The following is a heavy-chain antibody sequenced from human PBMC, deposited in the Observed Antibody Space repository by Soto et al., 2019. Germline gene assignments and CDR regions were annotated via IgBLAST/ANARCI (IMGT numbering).Heavy chain of an antibody. D-gene: IGHD3-22*01. Sequence: GGSLRLSCAASGFTFSDHYIDWVRQAPGKGLEWVGRTRNKANSYTTEYAASVKGRFTISRDDSKNSLYLQMNSLKTEDTAVYYCARVRSTMIVVVTSSPYYFDYWGQGTLVTVSS. CDR2: TRNKANSYTT. CDR1: GFTFSDHY. V-gene: IGHV3-72*01. J-gene: IGHJ4*02. CDR3: ARVRSTMIVVVTSSPYYFDY.